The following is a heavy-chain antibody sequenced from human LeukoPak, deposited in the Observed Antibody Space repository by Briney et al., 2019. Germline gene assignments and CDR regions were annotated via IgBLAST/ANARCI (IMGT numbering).Heavy chain of an antibody. Sequence: SETLSLTCAVSGGSISSGGYSWSWVRQPPGKGLEWIGYIYYSGSTYYNPSLKSRVTISVDTSKNQFSLKLSSVTAADTAVYYCASSRDGYNFYFDYWGQGTLVTVSS. J-gene: IGHJ4*02. V-gene: IGHV4-30-4*07. D-gene: IGHD5-24*01. CDR2: IYYSGST. CDR3: ASSRDGYNFYFDY. CDR1: GGSISSGGYS.